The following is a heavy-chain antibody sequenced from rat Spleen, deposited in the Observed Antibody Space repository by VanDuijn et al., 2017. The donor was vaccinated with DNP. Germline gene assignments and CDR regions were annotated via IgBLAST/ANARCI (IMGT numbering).Heavy chain of an antibody. Sequence: EVKLVESGGGLVQPGSSLKLSCAASGFNFNDYWMGWVRQAPGKGLEWIGQINKDSSTIKYSPSLKEKFTISRDNAQNTLYLQMSKLGSEDTATYYCTSNPHVRTAAPFDYWGQGVMVTVSS. D-gene: IGHD3-8*01. J-gene: IGHJ2*01. CDR3: TSNPHVRTAAPFDY. CDR1: GFNFNDYW. V-gene: IGHV4-2*01. CDR2: INKDSSTI.